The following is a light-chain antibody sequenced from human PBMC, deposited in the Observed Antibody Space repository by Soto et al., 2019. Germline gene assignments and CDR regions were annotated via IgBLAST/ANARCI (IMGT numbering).Light chain of an antibody. J-gene: IGLJ1*01. Sequence: QSVLTQPPSASGSPGQSVTISCTGTSSDVGGYNYVSWYQQHQGKAPKLMIYEVSKRPSGVPDRFSGSKSGNTASLTVSGLQAEDEADYYCSSYAGSNNVFGTGTKVTVL. CDR1: SSDVGGYNY. CDR3: SSYAGSNNV. CDR2: EVS. V-gene: IGLV2-8*01.